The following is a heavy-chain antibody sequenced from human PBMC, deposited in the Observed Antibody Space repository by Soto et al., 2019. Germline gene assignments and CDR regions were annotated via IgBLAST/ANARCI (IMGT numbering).Heavy chain of an antibody. CDR1: GFTFSSYW. D-gene: IGHD4-4*01. CDR2: INSDGSST. V-gene: IGHV3-74*01. J-gene: IGHJ6*02. CDR3: ASLGYSNPYYYYYYGMDV. Sequence: GGSLRLSCAASGFTFSSYWMHWVRQAPGKGLVWVSRINSDGSSTSYADYVKGRFTISRDNAKNTLYMQMNSLRAEDTAVYYCASLGYSNPYYYYYYGMDVWGQGTTVTVSS.